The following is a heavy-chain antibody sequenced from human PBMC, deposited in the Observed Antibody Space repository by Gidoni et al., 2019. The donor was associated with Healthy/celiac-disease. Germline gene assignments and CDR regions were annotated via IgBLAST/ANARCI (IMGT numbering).Heavy chain of an antibody. V-gene: IGHV1-69*02. J-gene: IGHJ4*02. D-gene: IGHD6-6*01. CDR1: VGTFSSYT. CDR2: IIPILGIA. Sequence: QVQLVQSEAEVKKPGSSVKVPCKASVGTFSSYTISCVRQAPGQGHEGMGRIIPILGIANYAQKFQGRVTITADKSTRTAYMELSSLRSEDTAVYYCARASSSSSVGYWGQGTLVTVSS. CDR3: ARASSSSSVGY.